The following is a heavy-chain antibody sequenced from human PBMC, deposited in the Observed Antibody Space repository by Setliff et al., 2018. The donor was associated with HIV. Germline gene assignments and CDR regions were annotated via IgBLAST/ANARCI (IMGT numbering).Heavy chain of an antibody. CDR1: GFIFSSNS. CDR2: ISSNSKYI. D-gene: IGHD3-22*01. J-gene: IGHJ5*01. CDR3: ARPHSSSYSWGIDS. V-gene: IGHV3-21*01. Sequence: GGSLRLSCAASGFIFSSNSMNWVRQAPGKGLEWVSSISSNSKYIYYADSVKGRFTISRDNAKNALYLQMNRLRAEDTAVYYCARPHSSSYSWGIDSWGQGTLVTVSS.